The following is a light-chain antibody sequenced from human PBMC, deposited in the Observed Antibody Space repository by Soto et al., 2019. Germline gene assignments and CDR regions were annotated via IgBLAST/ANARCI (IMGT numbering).Light chain of an antibody. J-gene: IGKJ4*01. CDR3: QQLNSHPLT. CDR1: QGIRND. V-gene: IGKV1-17*01. Sequence: ITQLASQGIRNDLGWYQQKPGKAPKLLIYAASTLQSGVPSRFSGSGSGTDFTLTISSLQPEDFATYYCQQLNSHPLTFGGGTKVDIK. CDR2: AAS.